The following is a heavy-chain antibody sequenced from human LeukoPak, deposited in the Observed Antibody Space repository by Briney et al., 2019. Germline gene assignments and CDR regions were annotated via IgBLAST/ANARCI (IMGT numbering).Heavy chain of an antibody. D-gene: IGHD4-11*01. J-gene: IGHJ5*02. CDR1: GYTFTSYD. V-gene: IGHV1-8*03. CDR2: MNPNSGNT. CDR3: ARESGDYRSNWFDR. Sequence: ASVKVSCKASGYTFTSYDINWVRQATGQGLEWMGWMNPNSGNTGYAQKFQGRVTITRNTSISTAYMELSSLRSEDTAVYYCARESGDYRSNWFDRWGQGTMVTVSS.